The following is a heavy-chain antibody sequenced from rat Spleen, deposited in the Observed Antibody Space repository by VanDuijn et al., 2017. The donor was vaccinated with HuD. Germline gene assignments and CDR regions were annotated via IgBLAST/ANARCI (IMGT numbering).Heavy chain of an antibody. CDR2: IIYDGSST. CDR3: ARQDTSGYSNWFAY. CDR1: GFTFSDYY. V-gene: IGHV5-17*01. Sequence: EVQLVESDGGLVQPGRSLKLSCAASGFTFSDYYMAWVRQAPTKGLEWVATIIYDGSSTYYRDSVKGRFTISRDNAKSTLYLQMDSLRSEDTATYYCARQDTSGYSNWFAYWGQGTLVTVSS. J-gene: IGHJ3*01. D-gene: IGHD4-3*01.